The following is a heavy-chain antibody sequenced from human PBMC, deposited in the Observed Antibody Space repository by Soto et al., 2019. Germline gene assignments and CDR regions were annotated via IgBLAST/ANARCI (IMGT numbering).Heavy chain of an antibody. CDR3: ARPYSSSWSHDSSAGFDI. V-gene: IGHV1-3*01. CDR1: GYTFTSHA. J-gene: IGHJ3*02. D-gene: IGHD6-13*01. CDR2: INAGDGNT. Sequence: ASVKVSCKASGYTFTSHAIHWVRQAPGQRLEWMGWINAGDGNTKYSQKFQGRVTITRDTSASTAYMELRSLRSDDTAVYYCARPYSSSWSHDSSAGFDIWGQGTMVTVSS.